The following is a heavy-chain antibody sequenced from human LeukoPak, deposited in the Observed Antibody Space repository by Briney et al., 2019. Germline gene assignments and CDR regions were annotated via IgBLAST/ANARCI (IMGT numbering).Heavy chain of an antibody. Sequence: SETLSLTCTVSGGSISSSSYYWSWIRQPAGKGLEWIGRIYTSGSTNYNPSLKSRVTMSVDTSKNQFSLKLSSVTAADTAVYYCASGLAAAGTLPDYWGQGTLVTVSS. V-gene: IGHV4-61*02. CDR1: GGSISSSSYY. CDR2: IYTSGST. J-gene: IGHJ4*02. CDR3: ASGLAAAGTLPDY. D-gene: IGHD6-13*01.